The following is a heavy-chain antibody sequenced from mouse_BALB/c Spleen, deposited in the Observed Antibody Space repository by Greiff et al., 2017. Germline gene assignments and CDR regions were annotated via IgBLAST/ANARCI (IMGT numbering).Heavy chain of an antibody. CDR1: GFTFSSYG. D-gene: IGHD1-1*02. Sequence: DVMLVESGGGLVQPGGSLKLSCAASGFTFSSYGMSWVRQTPDKRLELVATINSNGGSTYYPDSVKGRFTISRDNAKNTLYLQMSSLKSEDTAMYYCARDRVGLYYFDYWGQGTTLTVSS. CDR3: ARDRVGLYYFDY. V-gene: IGHV5-6-3*01. J-gene: IGHJ2*01. CDR2: INSNGGST.